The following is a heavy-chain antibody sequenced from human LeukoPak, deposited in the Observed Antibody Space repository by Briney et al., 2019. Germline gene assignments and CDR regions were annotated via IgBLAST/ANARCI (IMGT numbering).Heavy chain of an antibody. D-gene: IGHD5-24*01. J-gene: IGHJ4*02. CDR3: ARGRDAYNYFDY. CDR1: GDTFTGYY. V-gene: IGHV1-2*02. CDR2: INANSGGT. Sequence: ASVKVSCKASGDTFTGYYIHWVRQAPGQGLEWMGWINANSGGTSYAQKFQGRVIMTRDTSISTAYMELSRLRSDDTAVYYCARGRDAYNYFDYWGQGTLVTVSS.